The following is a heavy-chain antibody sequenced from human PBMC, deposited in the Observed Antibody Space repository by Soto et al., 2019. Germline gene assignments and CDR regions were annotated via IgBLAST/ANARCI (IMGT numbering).Heavy chain of an antibody. Sequence: QITLKESGPALVKPTQTLTLTCSFSGFSLSTSGVGVHWIRQPPGKALEWLALIYRDADKRYSPSLKNRLTITKDTSKNPVVFTMTNVDPVDTATYYCAHTPLNYYDSSGYFSYYYGMDVWGQGTTVTVSS. V-gene: IGHV2-5*02. CDR1: GFSLSTSGVG. CDR3: AHTPLNYYDSSGYFSYYYGMDV. J-gene: IGHJ6*02. CDR2: IYRDADK. D-gene: IGHD3-22*01.